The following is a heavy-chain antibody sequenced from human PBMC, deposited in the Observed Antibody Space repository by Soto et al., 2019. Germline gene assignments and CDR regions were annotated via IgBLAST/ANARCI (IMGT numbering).Heavy chain of an antibody. Sequence: QVQLVESGGGVVQPGRSLRLSCAASGFTFSSYGMHWVRQAPGKGLEWVAVIWYDGINKYYADSVKGRFTISRDNSKNTLFLQMNSLRAEDTAVYYCARDGSGSSHYFDYWGQGTLVTVSS. V-gene: IGHV3-33*01. CDR3: ARDGSGSSHYFDY. J-gene: IGHJ4*02. CDR1: GFTFSSYG. CDR2: IWYDGINK. D-gene: IGHD1-26*01.